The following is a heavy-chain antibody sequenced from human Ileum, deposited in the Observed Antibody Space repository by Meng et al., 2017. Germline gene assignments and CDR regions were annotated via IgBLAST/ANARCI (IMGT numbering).Heavy chain of an antibody. D-gene: IGHD3-9*01. V-gene: IGHV3-21*01. Sequence: EVQVVESGGGLVKPGGSLRLSCAASGFTFSPYTMDWVCQAPGKGLEWVSSIIGSGNNIYYADSVKGRFTISRDNAKSSLYLQMNSLRDEDTAVYYCARERAGYYYDYWGQGTLVTVSS. CDR2: IIGSGNNI. CDR3: ARERAGYYYDY. CDR1: GFTFSPYT. J-gene: IGHJ4*02.